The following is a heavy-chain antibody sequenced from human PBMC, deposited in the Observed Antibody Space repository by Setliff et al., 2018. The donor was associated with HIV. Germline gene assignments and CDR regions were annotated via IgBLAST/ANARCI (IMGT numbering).Heavy chain of an antibody. J-gene: IGHJ4*02. CDR3: ARKGTTVTDY. D-gene: IGHD4-4*01. CDR1: GYTFTNYW. CDR2: IYPGDSDT. Sequence: PGESLKISCEASGYTFTNYWIGWVRQMPGKGLEWMGIIYPGDSDTRYSPSFQGQVTISADKSISTAYLQWSSLKASGTAMYYCARKGTTVTDYWGQGTLVTVSS. V-gene: IGHV5-51*01.